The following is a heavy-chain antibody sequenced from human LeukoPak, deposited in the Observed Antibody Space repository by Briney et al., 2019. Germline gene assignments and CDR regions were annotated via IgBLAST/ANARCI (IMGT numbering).Heavy chain of an antibody. CDR2: INPSGGST. CDR1: GYTFTSYY. CDR3: ARDKRGYSYGSGYYYYGMDV. D-gene: IGHD5-18*01. Sequence: PLASVKVSCKASGYTFTSYYMHWVRQAPGQRLEWMGIINPSGGSTSYAQKFQGRVTMTRDTSTSTVYMELSSLRSEDTAVYYCARDKRGYSYGSGYYYYGMDVWGQGTTVTVSS. V-gene: IGHV1-46*01. J-gene: IGHJ6*02.